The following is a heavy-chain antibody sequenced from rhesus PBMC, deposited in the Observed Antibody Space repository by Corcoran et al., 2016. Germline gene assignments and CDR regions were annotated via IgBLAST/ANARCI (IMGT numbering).Heavy chain of an antibody. Sequence: QVQLQESGPGLVKPSEPLSLTCAVSGGSIRDDYYWSWIRPPPGKGLEWIGYIDGRGGGTNYNPSLKKRVTISIDTSKNQFSLKLSSVTAADTAVYYCALAGTGNRFDVWGPGVLVTVSS. CDR1: GGSIRDDYY. V-gene: IGHV4-106*01. CDR2: IDGRGGGT. J-gene: IGHJ5-1*01. D-gene: IGHD1-20*01. CDR3: ALAGTGNRFDV.